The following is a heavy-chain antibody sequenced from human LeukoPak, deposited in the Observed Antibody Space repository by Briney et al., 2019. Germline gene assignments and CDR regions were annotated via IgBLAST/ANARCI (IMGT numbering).Heavy chain of an antibody. D-gene: IGHD2-2*01. CDR2: INHSGST. V-gene: IGHV4-34*01. Sequence: SETLSLTCAVYGGPFSGYYWSWIRQPPGKGLEWIGEINHSGSTNYNPSLKSRVTISVDTSKNQFSLKLSSVTAADTAVYYCARGPDCSSTSCEYYFDYWGQGTLVTVSS. CDR3: ARGPDCSSTSCEYYFDY. CDR1: GGPFSGYY. J-gene: IGHJ4*02.